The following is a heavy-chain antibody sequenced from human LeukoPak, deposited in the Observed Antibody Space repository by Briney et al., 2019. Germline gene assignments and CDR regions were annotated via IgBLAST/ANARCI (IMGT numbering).Heavy chain of an antibody. CDR2: ISSSSSTM. J-gene: IGHJ3*02. CDR1: GFTFNNYN. V-gene: IGHV3-48*02. CDR3: ARDLSGRYAFDI. Sequence: PGGSLRLSCAASGFTFNNYNMHWVRQAPGKGLERLSYISSSSSTMYYADSVRGRFTISRDNAKNSLYLQMNSLRDEDTAVYYCARDLSGRYAFDIWGQGTMVTVSS. D-gene: IGHD3-10*01.